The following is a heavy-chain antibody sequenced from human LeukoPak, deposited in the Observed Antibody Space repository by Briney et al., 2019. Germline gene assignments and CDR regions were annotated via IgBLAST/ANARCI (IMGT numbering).Heavy chain of an antibody. CDR1: GFTFSSYW. Sequence: PGGSLRLSCAASGFTFSSYWMHWVRQAPGKGLVWVSRINSDGSSTSYADSVKGRFTISRDNAKNTLYLQMNSLRAEDTAVHYCARDDELERRRAGFDYWGQGTLVTVSS. D-gene: IGHD1-1*01. J-gene: IGHJ4*02. CDR2: INSDGSST. V-gene: IGHV3-74*01. CDR3: ARDDELERRRAGFDY.